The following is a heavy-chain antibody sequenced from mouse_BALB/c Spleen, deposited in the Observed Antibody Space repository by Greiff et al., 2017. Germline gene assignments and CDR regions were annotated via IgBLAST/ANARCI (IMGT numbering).Heavy chain of an antibody. V-gene: IGHV1-14*01. CDR1: GFTFTGYG. CDR3: ANRYDVNYDMDY. Sequence: EVQLVESGPELVKPWASVKMSCTASGFTFTGYGMHWVKQKPGQGLEWIGYINPYNDGTKYNEKFKGKATMTSDTSSRTAYRLLSSLTSEDSAVYYCANRYDVNYDMDYWGQGTTVTVSS. D-gene: IGHD2-14*01. CDR2: INPYNDGT. J-gene: IGHJ4*01.